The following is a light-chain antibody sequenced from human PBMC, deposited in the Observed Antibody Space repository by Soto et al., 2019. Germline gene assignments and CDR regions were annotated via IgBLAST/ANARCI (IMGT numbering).Light chain of an antibody. Sequence: QSVLTQPPSASGSPGQSVTISCTGTSSDVGGYNFVSWYQQHPGKAPQLIIYEVTKRPSGVPDRFSGSKCGNTASLSVSGLQTEDGADYYCSSYAATNSYVVGSGTKVTVL. CDR2: EVT. CDR3: SSYAATNSYV. V-gene: IGLV2-8*01. CDR1: SSDVGGYNF. J-gene: IGLJ1*01.